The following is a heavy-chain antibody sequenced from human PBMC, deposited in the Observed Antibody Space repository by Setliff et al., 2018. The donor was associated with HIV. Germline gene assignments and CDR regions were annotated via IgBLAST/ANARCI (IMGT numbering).Heavy chain of an antibody. J-gene: IGHJ3*01. D-gene: IGHD3-22*01. CDR1: GDSVNDRSYF. CDR2: FYYNGDS. CDR3: ARGDTYYHDSSGYVKSALDCFDV. V-gene: IGHV4-39*01. Sequence: KSSETLSLTCTVSGDSVNDRSYFWGWIRQPPGKGLEWIGTFYYNGDSRYNPSLKSRVTISVDTSKNQFSLNLNSVTAADTAVYHCARGDTYYHDSSGYVKSALDCFDVWGQGTMGTV.